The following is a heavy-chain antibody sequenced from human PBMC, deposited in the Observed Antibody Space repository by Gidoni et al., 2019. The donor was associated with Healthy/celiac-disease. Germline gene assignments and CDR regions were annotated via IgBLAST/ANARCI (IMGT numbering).Heavy chain of an antibody. V-gene: IGHV1-3*01. CDR1: ASTFTSYA. D-gene: IGHD3-10*02. Sequence: QVQLVQSGAEVKKPGASVQVSCKASASTFTSYAMHWVRQAPGQRLGWMGWMNAGNGNTKYSQKFQGRVTITRDTSASTAYMELSSLRSEDTAVYYCARDPVRAVAMYYFDYWGQGTLVTVSS. J-gene: IGHJ4*02. CDR3: ARDPVRAVAMYYFDY. CDR2: MNAGNGNT.